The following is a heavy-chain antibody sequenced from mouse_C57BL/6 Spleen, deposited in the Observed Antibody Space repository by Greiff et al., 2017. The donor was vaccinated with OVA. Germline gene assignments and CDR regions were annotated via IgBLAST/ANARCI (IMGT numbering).Heavy chain of an antibody. Sequence: QVQLQQSGAELVKPGASVKMSCKASGYTFTSYWITWVKQRPGQGLEWLGDIYPGSGSTNYNEKFKSKATLTVDTSSSTSYMQLSSLTSEDSAVYYGGRARNYDGRSDDDYWGQGTLVTVSA. CDR2: IYPGSGST. CDR3: GRARNYDGRSDDDY. J-gene: IGHJ3*01. V-gene: IGHV1-55*01. D-gene: IGHD1-1*01. CDR1: GYTFTSYW.